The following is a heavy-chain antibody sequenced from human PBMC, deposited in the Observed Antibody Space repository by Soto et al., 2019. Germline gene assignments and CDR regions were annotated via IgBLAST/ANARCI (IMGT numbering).Heavy chain of an antibody. CDR3: AREVIPERPFDY. Sequence: QVQLVASGGDVVQPGRSLRLSCAASGFILSNYDMHWVRQAPGKGLEWLAVFSPDGSKIFYAGSVKGRFTISRDISKNTLDLQMNNLRPEDTAVYFCAREVIPERPFDYCGQGTLVTVAS. CDR2: FSPDGSKI. V-gene: IGHV3-30*04. D-gene: IGHD3-16*02. CDR1: GFILSNYD. J-gene: IGHJ4*02.